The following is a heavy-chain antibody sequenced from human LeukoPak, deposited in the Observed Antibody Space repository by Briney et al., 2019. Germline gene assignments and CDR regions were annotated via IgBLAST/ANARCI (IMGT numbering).Heavy chain of an antibody. CDR1: GGSISSSSYY. V-gene: IGHV4-39*07. CDR2: IYYSGTA. Sequence: GSLRLSCAASGGSISSSSYYWGWIRQPPGKGLEWIGSIYYSGTAYYNRSLKSRVTISVDTSKNQFSLKLSSVTAADTAVYYCARGKGGSSWYLAHNYFDYWGQGTLVTVSS. J-gene: IGHJ4*02. CDR3: ARGKGGSSWYLAHNYFDY. D-gene: IGHD6-13*01.